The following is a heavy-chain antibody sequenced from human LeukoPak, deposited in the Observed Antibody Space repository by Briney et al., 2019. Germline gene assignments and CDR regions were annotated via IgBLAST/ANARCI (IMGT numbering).Heavy chain of an antibody. CDR1: GYTFTSYG. CDR2: INTNTGNP. J-gene: IGHJ4*02. D-gene: IGHD6-19*01. Sequence: GASVKVSCKASGYTFTSYGISWVRQAPGQGLEWMGWINTNTGNPTYAQGFTGRFVFSLDTSVSTAYLQISSLKAEDTAVYYCARGSSSGWYSFDYWGQGTLVTVSS. V-gene: IGHV7-4-1*02. CDR3: ARGSSSGWYSFDY.